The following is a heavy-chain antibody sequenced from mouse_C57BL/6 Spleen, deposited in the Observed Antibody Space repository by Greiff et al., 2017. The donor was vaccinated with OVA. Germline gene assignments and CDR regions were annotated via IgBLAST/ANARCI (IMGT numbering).Heavy chain of an antibody. CDR1: GYTFTSYW. CDR2: IYPSDSET. V-gene: IGHV1-61*01. D-gene: IGHD2-3*01. CDR3: ARRDGYYNPSFAY. Sequence: VQLQQPGAELVRPGSSVKLSCKASGYTFTSYWMDWVKQRPGQGLEWIGNIYPSDSETHYNQKFKDKATLTVDKSSSTAYMQLSSLTSEDSAVDDCARRDGYYNPSFAYWGKGTLVTVSA. J-gene: IGHJ3*01.